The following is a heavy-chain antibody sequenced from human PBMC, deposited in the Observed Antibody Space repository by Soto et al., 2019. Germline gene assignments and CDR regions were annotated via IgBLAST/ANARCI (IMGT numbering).Heavy chain of an antibody. CDR2: ISSWGTTI. Sequence: QVELVESGGGLVKPGGSLRLSCAASGFIFSDYYMNWIRQAPGKGLEWVSFISSWGTTIHYADSVKGRFTISRDNAKNTLYLQMNSLRVDDTAVYYCARELGDGIDYWGQGNLVPVSS. D-gene: IGHD6-13*01. CDR3: ARELGDGIDY. CDR1: GFIFSDYY. J-gene: IGHJ4*02. V-gene: IGHV3-11*01.